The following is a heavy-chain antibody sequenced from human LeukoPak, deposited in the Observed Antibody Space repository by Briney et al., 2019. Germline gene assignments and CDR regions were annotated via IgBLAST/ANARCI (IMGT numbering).Heavy chain of an antibody. J-gene: IGHJ4*02. CDR2: IGGSGTGT. CDR3: VKDETGSSWYN. Sequence: GGSLRLPCAASGFTFSSYYMSWVRQAPGKGLDWVSAIGGSGTGTYYADSVKGRFTISRDNSKNTLYLQMNSLTAEDTAVYYCVKDETGSSWYNWGQGTLVTVSS. V-gene: IGHV3-23*01. CDR1: GFTFSSYY. D-gene: IGHD6-13*01.